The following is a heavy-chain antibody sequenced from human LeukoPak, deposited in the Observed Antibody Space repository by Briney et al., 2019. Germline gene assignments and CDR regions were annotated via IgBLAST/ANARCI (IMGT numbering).Heavy chain of an antibody. CDR3: GRSYAFGYEVFDY. D-gene: IGHD2-2*01. CDR2: INWNGGST. Sequence: PGGSLRLSCAASGFTFGDYGMTWFRQAPGKGLEWVSDINWNGGSTAYADSVKGRFTVSRDNAKNSLYLQMNSLRAEDTALYYCGRSYAFGYEVFDYWGQGTLVTVSS. CDR1: GFTFGDYG. J-gene: IGHJ4*02. V-gene: IGHV3-20*04.